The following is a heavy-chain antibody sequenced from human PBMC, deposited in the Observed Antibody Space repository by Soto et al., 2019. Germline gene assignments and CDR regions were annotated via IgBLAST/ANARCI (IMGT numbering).Heavy chain of an antibody. D-gene: IGHD2-15*01. J-gene: IGHJ5*02. CDR2: IIPILGIA. CDR1: GGTFSSYT. CDR3: ARGYCSGGSCLYNWFDP. Sequence: QVQLVQSGAEVKKPGSSVKVSCKASGGTFSSYTISWVRQAPGQGLEWLGRIIPILGIANYAQKFQGRVTITADKSTRTAYRELSSLRSEDTAVYYCARGYCSGGSCLYNWFDPWCQGTLVTVSS. V-gene: IGHV1-69*02.